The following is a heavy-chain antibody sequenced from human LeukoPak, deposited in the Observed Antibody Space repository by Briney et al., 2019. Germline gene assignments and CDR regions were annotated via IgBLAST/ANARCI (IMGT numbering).Heavy chain of an antibody. Sequence: SETLSLTCTVSGGSISSGSYYWSWIRQPAGKGLEWIGRIYTSGSTNYNPSLKSRVTISVDTSKNQFSLKLSSVTAADTAVYYCARDIAGWDSSSAEDYWGQGTLVTVSS. CDR3: ARDIAGWDSSSAEDY. CDR2: IYTSGST. CDR1: GGSISSGSYY. D-gene: IGHD6-6*01. V-gene: IGHV4-61*02. J-gene: IGHJ4*02.